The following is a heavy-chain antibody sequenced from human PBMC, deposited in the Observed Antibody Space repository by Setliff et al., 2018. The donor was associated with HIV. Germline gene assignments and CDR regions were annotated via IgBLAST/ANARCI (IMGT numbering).Heavy chain of an antibody. CDR3: ARDPNTGWYYLDF. J-gene: IGHJ4*02. CDR1: GYTFTGHY. V-gene: IGHV1-2*02. Sequence: ASVKVSCKASGYTFTGHYLHWVRQAPGQGLEWMGWIDPNSGDTNYAQKFQGRVTITSDTSVSTAYMELRRLSSDDTAVYYCARDPNTGWYYLDFWGPGALVTVSS. D-gene: IGHD6-19*01. CDR2: IDPNSGDT.